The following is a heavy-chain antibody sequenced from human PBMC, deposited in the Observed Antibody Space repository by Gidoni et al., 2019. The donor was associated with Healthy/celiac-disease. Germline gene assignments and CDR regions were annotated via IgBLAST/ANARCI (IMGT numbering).Heavy chain of an antibody. Sequence: EVQLVESGGGLVQPGGSLRLSCAASGFTFSSYWMSWVRQAPGKGLEWVANRKQAGREKYYVDSGKGRFTIARDNAKNSLYLQMNSLRAEDTAVYYCARVNYDFWSGYYPSNWFDPWGQGTLVTVSS. CDR2: RKQAGREK. CDR3: ARVNYDFWSGYYPSNWFDP. CDR1: GFTFSSYW. V-gene: IGHV3-7*03. D-gene: IGHD3-3*01. J-gene: IGHJ5*02.